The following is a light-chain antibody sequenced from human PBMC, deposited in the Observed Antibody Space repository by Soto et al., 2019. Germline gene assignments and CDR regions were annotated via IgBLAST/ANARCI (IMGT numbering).Light chain of an antibody. Sequence: QSVLTQPPSASGTPGQRVSISCSGTSSNIGSNSVNWYQQLPGTAPKLLIDSNNQRPLGVPDRFSGSKSGTSASLAISGLRSEDEADYYCAAWDDSLNGWVFGGGTKLTVL. CDR2: SNN. V-gene: IGLV1-44*01. CDR1: SSNIGSNS. CDR3: AAWDDSLNGWV. J-gene: IGLJ3*02.